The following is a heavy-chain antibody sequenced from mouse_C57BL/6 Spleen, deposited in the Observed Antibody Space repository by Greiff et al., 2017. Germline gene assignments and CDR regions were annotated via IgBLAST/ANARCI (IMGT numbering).Heavy chain of an antibody. CDR3: ASRDGGYYAMGY. CDR2: INPNNGGT. J-gene: IGHJ4*01. D-gene: IGHD3-3*01. CDR1: GYTFTDYN. V-gene: IGHV1-22*01. Sequence: VQLQQPGPELVKPGASVKMSCKASGYTFTDYNMPWVKQSHGKSLEWIGYINPNNGGTSYNQKFKGKATLTVNKSSSTAYMALRSLTSEDSAVYYCASRDGGYYAMGYWGQGTSVTVSS.